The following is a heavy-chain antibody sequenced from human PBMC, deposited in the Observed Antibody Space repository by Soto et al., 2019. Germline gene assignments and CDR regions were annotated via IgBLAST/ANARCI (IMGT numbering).Heavy chain of an antibody. Sequence: QITLKESGPTLVEPTQTLTLTCTYSGISLRTTGVGVGWIRQPPGKALEWLAIIYWNDDKRYSPSLKNRFTLTRDISKSQVVLTMTNMDPVDTATYYCAHTWGLPFDYWGQGTLVIVSS. CDR1: GISLRTTGVG. D-gene: IGHD3-16*01. CDR3: AHTWGLPFDY. CDR2: IYWNDDK. J-gene: IGHJ4*02. V-gene: IGHV2-5*01.